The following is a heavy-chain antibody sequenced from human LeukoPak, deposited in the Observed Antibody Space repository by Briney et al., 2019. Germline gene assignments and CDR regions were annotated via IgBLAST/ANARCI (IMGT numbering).Heavy chain of an antibody. Sequence: GGSLRLSCAASGFTFSSYEMNWVRQAPGKGLEWVSYISSSGSTIYYADSVKGRFTISRDNAKNTLYLQMNSLRAEDTAVYYCAKGGSLTTVTHFDYWGQGTLVTVSS. D-gene: IGHD4-17*01. V-gene: IGHV3-48*03. CDR1: GFTFSSYE. CDR2: ISSSGSTI. J-gene: IGHJ4*02. CDR3: AKGGSLTTVTHFDY.